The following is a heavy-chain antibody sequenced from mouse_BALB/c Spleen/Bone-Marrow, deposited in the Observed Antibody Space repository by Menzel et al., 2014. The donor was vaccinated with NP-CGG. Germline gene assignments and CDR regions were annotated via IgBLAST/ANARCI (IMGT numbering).Heavy chain of an antibody. J-gene: IGHJ4*01. Sequence: QVQLKESGAELVKPGASVKLSCKASGYTFTSYYMCWVKQRPGQGLEWIGEINPSNGGTNFNEKFKSKATLTVDKSSSTAYMSLSSLTSEDSAVYSCTRSRRAMDHWGQGTSVTASS. CDR2: INPSNGGT. D-gene: IGHD2-12*01. CDR1: GYTFTSYY. V-gene: IGHV1S81*02. CDR3: TRSRRAMDH.